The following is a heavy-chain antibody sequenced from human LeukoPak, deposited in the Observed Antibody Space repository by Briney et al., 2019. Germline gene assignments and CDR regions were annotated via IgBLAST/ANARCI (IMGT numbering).Heavy chain of an antibody. D-gene: IGHD5-24*01. V-gene: IGHV4-61*01. Sequence: SETLSLTCTVSGGSVNSGTYYWSWIRQPPGKGLEWIGYISYSGSTNYNPSLKSRVTISVDTSNNQFSLKLSSVTAADTAVYYCARGGRWLQFNYWGQGTLVTVSS. CDR3: ARGGRWLQFNY. CDR2: ISYSGST. J-gene: IGHJ4*02. CDR1: GGSVNSGTYY.